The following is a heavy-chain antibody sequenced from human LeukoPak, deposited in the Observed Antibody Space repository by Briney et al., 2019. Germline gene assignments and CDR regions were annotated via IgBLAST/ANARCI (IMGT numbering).Heavy chain of an antibody. J-gene: IGHJ3*02. CDR3: ARNALYDSSGNDAFDI. V-gene: IGHV4-39*01. D-gene: IGHD3-22*01. Sequence: SETLSLTCTVSGGSISGSSYYWGWIRQPPGKGLEWIGTIYYSGSTYYNPSLKSRVTISVDTSKNQFSLKLSSVTAADTAVYYCARNALYDSSGNDAFDIWGQGTMVTVSS. CDR1: GGSISGSSYY. CDR2: IYYSGST.